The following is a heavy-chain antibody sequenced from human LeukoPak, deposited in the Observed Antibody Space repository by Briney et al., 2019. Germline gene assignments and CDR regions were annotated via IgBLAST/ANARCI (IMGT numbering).Heavy chain of an antibody. CDR1: AFTFDEYA. V-gene: IGHV3-43*02. CDR3: SKGLLRVHLSLDY. J-gene: IGHJ4*02. CDR2: ISWDVGTT. Sequence: GGSLRLSCAVSAFTFDEYAMHCGPHTPERGLECVSLISWDVGTTYYTDSVKGRFPISRDHTKNSLYLQMNRLRTEDTALYYCSKGLLRVHLSLDYWGQGTLVTVSS. D-gene: IGHD2/OR15-2a*01.